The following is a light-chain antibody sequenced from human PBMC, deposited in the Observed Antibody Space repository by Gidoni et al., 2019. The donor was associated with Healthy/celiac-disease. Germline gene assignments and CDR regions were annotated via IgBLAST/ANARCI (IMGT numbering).Light chain of an antibody. Sequence: QSALTQPASVSGSPGQSITISCTGTSSDVGGYNYVSWYQQHRGKAHKLMIYDVSNRPPGVSNRFSGSKSGNTAPLTISGLQAEDEADYYCSSYTSSSTYVFGTGTKVTVL. CDR2: DVS. J-gene: IGLJ1*01. CDR3: SSYTSSSTYV. V-gene: IGLV2-14*03. CDR1: SSDVGGYNY.